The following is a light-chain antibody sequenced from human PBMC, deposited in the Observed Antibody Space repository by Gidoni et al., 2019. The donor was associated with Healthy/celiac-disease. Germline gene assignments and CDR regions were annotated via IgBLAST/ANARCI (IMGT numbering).Light chain of an antibody. CDR2: GAS. CDR1: QSVSSSY. Sequence: EIVLTQSPGTLSLSPGERATLSCRASQSVSSSYFAWYQQKPGQAPRLLIYGASSRATGIPDRFSGSGSGTDFTLTISRLEPEDFALYYCQQYGSSPRTFGQETKVEIK. J-gene: IGKJ1*01. CDR3: QQYGSSPRT. V-gene: IGKV3-20*01.